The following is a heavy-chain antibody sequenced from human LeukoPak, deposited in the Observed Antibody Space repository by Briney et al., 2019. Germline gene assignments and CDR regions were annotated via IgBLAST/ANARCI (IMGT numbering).Heavy chain of an antibody. D-gene: IGHD6-13*01. CDR2: INSDGSST. CDR1: GFTFSSYW. Sequence: GGSLRLSCAASGFTFSSYWMHWVRQAPGKGLVWVSRINSDGSSTSYADSVKGRFTISRDNAKNTLYLQMNSLRAEDTAVYYCASVRYSSSWYDPWGYMDVWGKGTTVTVSS. J-gene: IGHJ6*03. V-gene: IGHV3-74*01. CDR3: ASVRYSSSWYDPWGYMDV.